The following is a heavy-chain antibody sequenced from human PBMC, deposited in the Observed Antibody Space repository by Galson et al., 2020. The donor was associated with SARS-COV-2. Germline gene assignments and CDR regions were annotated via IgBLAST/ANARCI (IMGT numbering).Heavy chain of an antibody. CDR2: ISWNSGSI. D-gene: IGHD3-22*01. CDR3: AKVRVPIRNYNDSSGYDRRTYLDAFDI. V-gene: IGHV3-9*01. Sequence: LKISCAASGFTFDDYAMHWVRQAPGKGLEWVSGISWNSGSIGYADSVKGRFTISRDNAKNSLYLQMNSMRAEDTALYYWAKVRVPIRNYNDSSGYDRRTYLDAFDIWGQGTMVTVSS. CDR1: GFTFDDYA. J-gene: IGHJ3*02.